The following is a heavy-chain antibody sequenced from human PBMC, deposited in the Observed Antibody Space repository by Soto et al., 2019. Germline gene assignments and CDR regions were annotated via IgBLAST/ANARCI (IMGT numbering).Heavy chain of an antibody. CDR1: GFTFTSSW. J-gene: IGHJ4*02. CDR2: LKSKSEGAST. Sequence: EVQLVESGGGLVKPGGSLRISCAASGFTFTSSWMNWVRQAPGQGLEWVGRLKSKSEGASTDYASPVKARFTISRDDSKTSLYLQMNSLKTEDIAVYYCTAKQGKEVLVDYWGQGTLVTVSS. V-gene: IGHV3-15*07. CDR3: TAKQGKEVLVDY. D-gene: IGHD6-13*01.